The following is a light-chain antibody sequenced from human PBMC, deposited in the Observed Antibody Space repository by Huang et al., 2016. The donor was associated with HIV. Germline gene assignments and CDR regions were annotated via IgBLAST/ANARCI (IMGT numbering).Light chain of an antibody. CDR3: QQRSGWPLT. J-gene: IGKJ4*01. V-gene: IGKV3-11*01. Sequence: EIVLTQSPHTLSLSPGERATLSCRASQSITTYLTWYQQRPGQAPRLLSYDTYYMASGIPARFSGSGSGTNFTLTIDSLEPGDLATYYCQQRSGWPLTFGGGTKVQI. CDR1: QSITTY. CDR2: DTY.